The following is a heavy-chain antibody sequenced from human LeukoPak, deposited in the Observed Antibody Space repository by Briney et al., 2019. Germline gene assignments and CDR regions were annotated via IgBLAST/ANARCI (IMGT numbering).Heavy chain of an antibody. D-gene: IGHD5-24*01. CDR1: GGTFSSYA. J-gene: IGHJ4*02. CDR2: IIPIFGTA. V-gene: IGHV1-69*13. Sequence: ASVKVSCKASGGTFSSYAISWVRQAPGQGLEWMGGIIPIFGTANYAQKFQGRVTITADESTSTAYMELSSLRSEDTAVYYCARGGSERWLQPFDYWGQGTLVTVSS. CDR3: ARGGSERWLQPFDY.